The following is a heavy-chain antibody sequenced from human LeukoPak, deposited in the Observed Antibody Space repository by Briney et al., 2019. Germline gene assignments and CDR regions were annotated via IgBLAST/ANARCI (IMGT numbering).Heavy chain of an antibody. Sequence: GGSLRLSSAASGFTFSSYAMHWVRQAPGKGLEWVAVISYDGSNKYYADSVKGRFTISRDNSKNTLYLQMNSLRAEDTAVYYCARVGGTAMALTYFDYWGQGTLVTVSS. V-gene: IGHV3-30*04. J-gene: IGHJ4*02. CDR2: ISYDGSNK. D-gene: IGHD5-18*01. CDR3: ARVGGTAMALTYFDY. CDR1: GFTFSSYA.